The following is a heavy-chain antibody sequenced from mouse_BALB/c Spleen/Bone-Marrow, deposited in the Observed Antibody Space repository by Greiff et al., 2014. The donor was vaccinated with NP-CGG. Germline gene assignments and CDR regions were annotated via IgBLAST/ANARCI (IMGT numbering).Heavy chain of an antibody. CDR3: AREGVRTYYYAMDY. J-gene: IGHJ4*01. Sequence: QVQLQQSGPGLVQPPQSLSITCTVSGFSLTSYDVHWVRQSPGKGLEWLGVIWSGGSTDYNAAFMSRLSISKDNSKSQVFFKMNSLQANDTAIYYCAREGVRTYYYAMDYWGQGTSVTVSS. CDR2: IWSGGST. V-gene: IGHV2-2*02. CDR1: GFSLTSYD. D-gene: IGHD2-14*01.